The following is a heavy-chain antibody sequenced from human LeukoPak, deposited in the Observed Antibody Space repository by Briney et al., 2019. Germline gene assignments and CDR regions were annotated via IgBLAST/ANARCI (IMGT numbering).Heavy chain of an antibody. Sequence: ASVKVSCKASGSTFRSNAISWVRQAPGQGLEWMGWINTNTGNPTYAQGFTGRYVFSLDTSVSTAYLQISSLKAEDTAVYYCARDMGSNHWSFDYWGQGTLVTVSS. CDR3: ARDMGSNHWSFDY. CDR1: GSTFRSNA. J-gene: IGHJ4*02. D-gene: IGHD2-15*01. CDR2: INTNTGNP. V-gene: IGHV7-4-1*02.